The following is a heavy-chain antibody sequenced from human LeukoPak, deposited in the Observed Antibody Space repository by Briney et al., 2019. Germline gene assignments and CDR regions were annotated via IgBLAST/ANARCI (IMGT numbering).Heavy chain of an antibody. Sequence: GASVKASCKASGYTFTSYGISWVRQAPGQGLEWMGWISAYNGNTNYAQKLQGRVTMTTDTSTSTAYMELRSLRSDDTAVYYCARDCRDCSGGSCYSWCTRFDYWGQGTLVTVSS. J-gene: IGHJ4*02. CDR2: ISAYNGNT. CDR3: ARDCRDCSGGSCYSWCTRFDY. V-gene: IGHV1-18*01. D-gene: IGHD2-15*01. CDR1: GYTFTSYG.